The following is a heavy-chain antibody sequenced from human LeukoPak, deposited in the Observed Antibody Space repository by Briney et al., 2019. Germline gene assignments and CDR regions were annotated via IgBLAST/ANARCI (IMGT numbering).Heavy chain of an antibody. D-gene: IGHD3-9*01. V-gene: IGHV3-23*01. CDR3: AKEDYDILTGYYGGED. CDR1: GFTFSSYG. CDR2: ISGSGGST. J-gene: IGHJ4*02. Sequence: GGSLRLSCAASGFTFSSYGMSWVRQAPGKGLEWVSAISGSGGSTYYADSVKGRFTISRDNSKNTLYLQMNSLRAEDAAVYYCAKEDYDILTGYYGGEDWGQGTLVTVSS.